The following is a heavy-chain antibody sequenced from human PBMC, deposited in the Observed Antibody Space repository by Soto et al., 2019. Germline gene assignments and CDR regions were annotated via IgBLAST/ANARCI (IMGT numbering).Heavy chain of an antibody. V-gene: IGHV3-23*01. CDR3: AKDSYSSGWYPTGVDY. Sequence: PGGSLRLSCAASGFTFSSYAMGWVRQAPGKGLEWVSAISGSGGSTYYADSVKGRFTISRDNSKNTLYLQMNSLRAEDTAVYYCAKDSYSSGWYPTGVDYWGQGTLVTVSS. J-gene: IGHJ4*02. CDR2: ISGSGGST. D-gene: IGHD6-19*01. CDR1: GFTFSSYA.